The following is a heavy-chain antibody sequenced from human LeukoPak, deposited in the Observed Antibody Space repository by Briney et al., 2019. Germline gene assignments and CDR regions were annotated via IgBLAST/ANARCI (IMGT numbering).Heavy chain of an antibody. CDR1: GFTFSSYA. CDR2: ISGSGGST. J-gene: IGHJ6*02. D-gene: IGHD6-13*01. Sequence: GGSLRLSCAASGFTFSSYAMSWVRQAPGKGLEWVSTISGSGGSTYYADSVKGRFTIFRDNSKNTLYLQMNSLRAEDTAVYYCAWQQLVQYYYYGMDVWGQGTTVTVSS. V-gene: IGHV3-23*01. CDR3: AWQQLVQYYYYGMDV.